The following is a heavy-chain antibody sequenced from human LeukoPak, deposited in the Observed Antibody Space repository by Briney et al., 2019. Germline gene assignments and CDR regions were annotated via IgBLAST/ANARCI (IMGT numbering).Heavy chain of an antibody. Sequence: GGSLRLSCAASGFTFSNYWLHWVRQAPGRGLVWVSRIDANAKTTSYADSVKGRFTISTDNAKKTLYLQMNSLRVEDTAVYYCLTVVETTIAAFDIWGQGTMVTVSS. CDR2: IDANAKTT. V-gene: IGHV3-74*01. CDR1: GFTFSNYW. D-gene: IGHD1-26*01. CDR3: LTVVETTIAAFDI. J-gene: IGHJ3*02.